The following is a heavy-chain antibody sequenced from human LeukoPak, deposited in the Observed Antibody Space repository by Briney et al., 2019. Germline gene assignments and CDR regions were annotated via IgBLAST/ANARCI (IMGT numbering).Heavy chain of an antibody. CDR2: ISSSGSTI. CDR3: ARDFDGDYYFDY. Sequence: PGGSLRLSCAASGFTFSSYEVNWVRQAPGKGLEGVSYISSSGSTIHYADSVKGRFTISRDNAKNSLYLQMNSLRAEDTAVYYCARDFDGDYYFDYWGQGTLVTVSS. D-gene: IGHD4-17*01. J-gene: IGHJ4*02. CDR1: GFTFSSYE. V-gene: IGHV3-48*03.